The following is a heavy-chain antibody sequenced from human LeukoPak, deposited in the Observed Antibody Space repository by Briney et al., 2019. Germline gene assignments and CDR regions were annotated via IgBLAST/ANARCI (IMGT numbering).Heavy chain of an antibody. Sequence: PSESLSLTRTVSGDSISRSSYWGWIRHPPGKGLEWIGSIHYRGSNYYNASLKSRATISIDTSKNQFFLKLNSVTAEDTALYYCALRSCRSTSCYFAWWGQGTLVTVSS. J-gene: IGHJ4*02. V-gene: IGHV4-39*01. D-gene: IGHD2-2*01. CDR2: IHYRGSN. CDR3: ALRSCRSTSCYFAW. CDR1: GDSISRSSY.